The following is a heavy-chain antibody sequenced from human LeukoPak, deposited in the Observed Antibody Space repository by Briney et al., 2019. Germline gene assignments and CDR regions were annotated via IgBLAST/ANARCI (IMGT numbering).Heavy chain of an antibody. D-gene: IGHD1-26*01. CDR2: ISSSSSYI. Sequence: GGSLRLSCAASGFTFSSYSMNWVRQAPGKGLEWVSSISSSSSYIYYADSVKGGFTISRDNAKNSLYLQMNSLRAEDTAVYYCARDLSGGYSGGLFDYWGQGTLVTVSS. J-gene: IGHJ4*02. CDR1: GFTFSSYS. CDR3: ARDLSGGYSGGLFDY. V-gene: IGHV3-21*01.